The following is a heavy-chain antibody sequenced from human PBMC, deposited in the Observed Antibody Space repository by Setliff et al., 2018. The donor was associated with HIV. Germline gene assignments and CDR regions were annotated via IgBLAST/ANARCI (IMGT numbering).Heavy chain of an antibody. Sequence: GGSLRLSCAASGFTFSSYSMNWVRQAPGKGLEWVSYISSSDTIYYADSVRGRFTISRDNAKNSLYLHMSSLRGEDTAIYYCARDRRYYNFWSGYSPYYFDSWGQGTLVTVSS. CDR2: ISSSDTI. D-gene: IGHD3-3*01. CDR3: ARDRRYYNFWSGYSPYYFDS. V-gene: IGHV3-48*04. J-gene: IGHJ4*02. CDR1: GFTFSSYS.